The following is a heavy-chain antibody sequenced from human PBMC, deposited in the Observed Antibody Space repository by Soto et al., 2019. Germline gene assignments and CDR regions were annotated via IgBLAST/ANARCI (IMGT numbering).Heavy chain of an antibody. CDR1: GGSFSGYY. Sequence: QVQLQQWGAGLLKPSETLSLTCGVYGGSFSGYYWSWIRQPPGKGLEWLGEINHIGSTTYNSAHNSRVTMSLDTSKKQFSLKLASVTAADTAVYYCASGIRGIGAAGAVAWFDPWGQGTLVTVSS. CDR2: INHIGST. J-gene: IGHJ5*02. V-gene: IGHV4-34*01. CDR3: ASGIRGIGAAGAVAWFDP. D-gene: IGHD6-13*01.